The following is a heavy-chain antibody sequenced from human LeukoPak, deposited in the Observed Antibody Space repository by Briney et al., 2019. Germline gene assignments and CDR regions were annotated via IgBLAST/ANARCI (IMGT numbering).Heavy chain of an antibody. J-gene: IGHJ4*02. D-gene: IGHD6-19*01. CDR1: GFTFSSYA. CDR2: ISYDGSNK. CDR3: ARDMLRYSSGWYPMDY. Sequence: GGSLRLSCAASGFTFSSYAMHWVRQAPGKGLEWVAVISYDGSNKYYADSVKGRFTISRDNSKNTLYLQMNSLRAEDTAVYYCARDMLRYSSGWYPMDYWGQGTLVTVSS. V-gene: IGHV3-30-3*01.